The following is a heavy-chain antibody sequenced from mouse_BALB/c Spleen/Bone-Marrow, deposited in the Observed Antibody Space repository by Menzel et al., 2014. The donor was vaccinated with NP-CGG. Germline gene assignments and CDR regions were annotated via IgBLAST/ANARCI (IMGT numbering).Heavy chain of an antibody. J-gene: IGHJ2*01. CDR1: GFSLTSYG. CDR3: ARVIRYESYFDY. V-gene: IGHV2-9*02. Sequence: QVQLQQPGPGLVAPSQSLSITCTVSGFSLTSYGVHWVRQPPGKGLEWLGVIWAGGSTNYNSALMSRLSISKDNSKSQVFLKMNSLRTDDTAMYYCARVIRYESYFDYWGQGTTLTVSS. CDR2: IWAGGST. D-gene: IGHD2-14*01.